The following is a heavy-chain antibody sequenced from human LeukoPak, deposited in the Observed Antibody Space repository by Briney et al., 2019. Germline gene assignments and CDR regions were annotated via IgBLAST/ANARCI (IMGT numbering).Heavy chain of an antibody. CDR2: ISSSSSYI. Sequence: GGSLRLSCPASGFTFSSYSMNWVRQAPGKGLEWVSSISSSSSYIYYADSVKGRFTISRDNAKNSLYLQMNSLRAEDTAVYYCARDIYCSGGSCLNWGQGTLVTVSS. D-gene: IGHD2-15*01. V-gene: IGHV3-21*01. J-gene: IGHJ4*02. CDR3: ARDIYCSGGSCLN. CDR1: GFTFSSYS.